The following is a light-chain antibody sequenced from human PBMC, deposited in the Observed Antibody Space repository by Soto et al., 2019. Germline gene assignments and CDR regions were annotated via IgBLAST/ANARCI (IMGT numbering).Light chain of an antibody. V-gene: IGLV2-14*01. Sequence: QSALTQPASVSGSPGQSITISCTGTSSDVGGYKYVSWYQQHPGKAPKLMIYDVNNRPSGVSNRFSGSKSGNTASLTISGLQAEDEADYYCSSYTSVSTLVFGGGTKLTVL. CDR1: SSDVGGYKY. CDR3: SSYTSVSTLV. CDR2: DVN. J-gene: IGLJ3*02.